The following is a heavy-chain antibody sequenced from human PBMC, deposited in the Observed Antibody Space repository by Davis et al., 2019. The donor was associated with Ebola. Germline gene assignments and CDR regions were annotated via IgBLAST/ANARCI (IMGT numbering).Heavy chain of an antibody. CDR1: GFTFTNSA. J-gene: IGHJ4*01. CDR3: AASAGTVGKFDY. D-gene: IGHD1-14*01. CDR2: IVVGNVNT. V-gene: IGHV1-58*02. Sequence: AASVKVSCKASGFTFTNSAMQWVRQARGQRPEWIGSIVVGNVNTNYAQKFQGRVTITRDMSTSTSYLDLSNLGSEDTAVYYCAASAGTVGKFDYWGQGTLVTVSS.